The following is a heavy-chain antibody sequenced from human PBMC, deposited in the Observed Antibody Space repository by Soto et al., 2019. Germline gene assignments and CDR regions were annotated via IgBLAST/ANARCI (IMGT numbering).Heavy chain of an antibody. CDR3: ARDRGPSSGYYPFWFDA. CDR1: GGTFSSYA. CDR2: TIPIFGTA. V-gene: IGHV1-69*12. J-gene: IGHJ5*02. Sequence: QVQLVQSGAEVKKPGSSVKVSCKASGGTFSSYAITWVRQAPGQGLEWMGGTIPIFGTANYAQKFQGRVTITADESTSTAYMELSSLRFEDTPVYCCARDRGPSSGYYPFWFDAWFQGTLVTVSS. D-gene: IGHD3-22*01.